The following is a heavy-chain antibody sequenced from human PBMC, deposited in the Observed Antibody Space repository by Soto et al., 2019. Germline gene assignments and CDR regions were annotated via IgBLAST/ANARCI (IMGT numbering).Heavy chain of an antibody. Sequence: QVQLQESGPGLVKPSETLSLTCTVSGGSMTGYFWSWIRQPAGKALEWIGHVYNSGNTDYNPSLASRITMAVDTSKRQFSLKVKSGTAADTAVYYCARKHWVSGTEYWGQGILVTVSS. CDR3: ARKHWVSGTEY. J-gene: IGHJ4*02. V-gene: IGHV4-4*07. CDR1: GGSMTGYF. D-gene: IGHD6-19*01. CDR2: VYNSGNT.